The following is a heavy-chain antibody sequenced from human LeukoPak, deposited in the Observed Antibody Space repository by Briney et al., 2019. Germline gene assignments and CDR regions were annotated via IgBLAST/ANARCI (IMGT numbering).Heavy chain of an antibody. Sequence: GGTLRLSCAASGFTFSNYEMNWVRQAPGKGLEWISHISNFGDIIHYADSVEGRFTISRDNDKNSIYLQMNSLRAEDTAVYYCAKDATPALGTVYMDVWGKGTTVTISS. CDR3: AKDATPALGTVYMDV. V-gene: IGHV3-48*03. D-gene: IGHD6-13*01. J-gene: IGHJ6*03. CDR1: GFTFSNYE. CDR2: ISNFGDII.